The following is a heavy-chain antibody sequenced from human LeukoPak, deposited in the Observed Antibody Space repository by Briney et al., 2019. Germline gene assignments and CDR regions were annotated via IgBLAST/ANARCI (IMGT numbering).Heavy chain of an antibody. D-gene: IGHD3-10*01. CDR3: ARVGITMVRGVIIDY. CDR1: GGSFSGYY. Sequence: PSETLSLTCAVYGGSFSGYYWSWIRQPPGKGLEWIGSIYHSGSTYYNPSLKSRVTISVDTSKNQFSLKLSSVTAADTAVYYCARVGITMVRGVIIDYWGQGTLVTVSS. V-gene: IGHV4-34*01. J-gene: IGHJ4*02. CDR2: IYHSGST.